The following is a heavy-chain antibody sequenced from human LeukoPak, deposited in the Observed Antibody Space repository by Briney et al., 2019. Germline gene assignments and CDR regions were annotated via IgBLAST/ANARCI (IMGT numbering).Heavy chain of an antibody. CDR2: INPNCGST. Sequence: ASVKVSCKASGYTFTSYYMHCVRHAPGQGLEWMGIINPNCGSTSYAQKLQRRVTMTRDTSTSTVYMELSSLRSEDTAVYYCARDELLGYYSSGWQTIPDYWGQGTLVTVSS. V-gene: IGHV1-46*03. CDR3: ARDELLGYYSSGWQTIPDY. J-gene: IGHJ4*02. CDR1: GYTFTSYY. D-gene: IGHD6-19*01.